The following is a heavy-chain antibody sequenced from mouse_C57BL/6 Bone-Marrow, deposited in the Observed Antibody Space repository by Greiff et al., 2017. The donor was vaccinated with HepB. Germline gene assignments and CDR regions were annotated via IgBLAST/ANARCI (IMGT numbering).Heavy chain of an antibody. J-gene: IGHJ3*01. CDR3: AGYDDWIAY. CDR1: GYSFPSYW. CDR2: IHPNSGST. D-gene: IGHD1-2*01. V-gene: IGHV1-64*01. Sequence: QVQLQQPGAGLVKPGASVKLSCKAPGYSFPSYWMHWVKQRPGQGLEWIGMIHPNSGSTNYNEKFKSKATLTVDKSSSTAYMQLSSLTSEDSAVYYCAGYDDWIAYWGEGTLVSVS.